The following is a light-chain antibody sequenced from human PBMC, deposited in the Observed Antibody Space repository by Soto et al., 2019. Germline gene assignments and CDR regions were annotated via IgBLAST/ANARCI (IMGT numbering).Light chain of an antibody. J-gene: IGKJ1*01. CDR3: QQYNNWPGT. CDR1: QSVSRSY. Sequence: EILLTQSPCTLSLSPGERATLSCRASQSVSRSYLAWYQQKPGQAPRLLMYGASTRATGLPARFSGSGSGTEFTLTISSLQSEDFDVYYCQQYNNWPGTFGQGTKVDIK. CDR2: GAS. V-gene: IGKV3-15*01.